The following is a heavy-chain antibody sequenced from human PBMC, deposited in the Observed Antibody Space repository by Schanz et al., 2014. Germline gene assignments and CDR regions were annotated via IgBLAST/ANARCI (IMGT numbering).Heavy chain of an antibody. D-gene: IGHD3-10*01. J-gene: IGHJ6*02. Sequence: VQLVQSGAEVKKPGASVKVSCKASGYTFTSYYMHWVRQAPGQGLEWMGWISVYHGHTNYAEKVHGRVTMTTDPSTSTAYMELRSLISDDTAVYYCVRDAGWAFGDYHGMDVWGQGTSVTVSS. V-gene: IGHV1-18*04. CDR1: GYTFTSYY. CDR3: VRDAGWAFGDYHGMDV. CDR2: ISVYHGHT.